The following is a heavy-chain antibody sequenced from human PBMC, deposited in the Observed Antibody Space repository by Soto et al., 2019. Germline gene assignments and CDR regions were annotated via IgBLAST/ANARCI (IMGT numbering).Heavy chain of an antibody. CDR2: IDYNGVT. V-gene: IGHV4-39*01. CDR3: GTVLVGAPRHSDSDY. D-gene: IGHD4-17*01. J-gene: IGHJ4*02. Sequence: SETLCLTGTVSGGSIYRSGYYWGWIRQPPGRGLERMGNIDYNGVTYSNPSLKSRVTISRDTPRNQFSRKLTSVPAADTALYYCGTVLVGAPRHSDSDYGGPETLVTISS. CDR1: GGSIYRSGYY.